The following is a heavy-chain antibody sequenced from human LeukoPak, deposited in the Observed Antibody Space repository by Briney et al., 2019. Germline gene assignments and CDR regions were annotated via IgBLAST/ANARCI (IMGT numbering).Heavy chain of an antibody. CDR1: GFTFSRHG. J-gene: IGHJ4*02. V-gene: IGHV3-30*18. Sequence: PGRSLRLSCAPSGFTFSRHGMHWVRQAPGKGLEWVAIISNDGSRKYYAHSVEGRFTISRDNSKNTLYLQMNSLRAEDTAVYYCAKGLTGIAVAGLDYWGQGTLVTVSS. D-gene: IGHD6-19*01. CDR2: ISNDGSRK. CDR3: AKGLTGIAVAGLDY.